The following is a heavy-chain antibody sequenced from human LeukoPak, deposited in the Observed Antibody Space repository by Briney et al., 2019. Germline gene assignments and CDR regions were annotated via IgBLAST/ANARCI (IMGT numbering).Heavy chain of an antibody. CDR3: ARAERFLEWDDAFDI. Sequence: PGGSLRLSCAASGFTFSSYAMSWVRQAPGKGLEWVSAISGSGGSTYYADSVKGRFTISRDNAKNSLYLQMNSLRVEDTAVYYCARAERFLEWDDAFDIWGQGTMVTVSS. CDR1: GFTFSSYA. J-gene: IGHJ3*02. D-gene: IGHD3-3*01. CDR2: ISGSGGST. V-gene: IGHV3-23*01.